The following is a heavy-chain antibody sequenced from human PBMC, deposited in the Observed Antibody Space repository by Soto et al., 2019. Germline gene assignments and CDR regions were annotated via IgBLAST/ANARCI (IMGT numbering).Heavy chain of an antibody. V-gene: IGHV3-23*01. J-gene: IGHJ6*02. CDR1: GFTFSSYA. D-gene: IGHD2-8*01. CDR3: AKDIVLSPGPYYYYGMDV. Sequence: GGSLRLSCAASGFTFSSYAMSWVRQAPGKGLEWVSAISGSGGSTYYADSVKGRFTISRDNSKNTLYLQMSSLRAEDTAVYYCAKDIVLSPGPYYYYGMDVWGQGTTVTVSS. CDR2: ISGSGGST.